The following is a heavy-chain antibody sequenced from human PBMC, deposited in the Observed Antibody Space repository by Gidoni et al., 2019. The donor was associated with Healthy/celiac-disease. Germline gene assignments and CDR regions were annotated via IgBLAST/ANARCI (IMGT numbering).Heavy chain of an antibody. CDR2: IIPILGIA. J-gene: IGHJ6*02. D-gene: IGHD3-3*01. V-gene: IGHV1-69*02. Sequence: QVQLVQSGAEVKKPGSSVTVSCKASGVTFSSYTISWVRQAPGQGLEWMGRIIPILGIANYAQKFQGRVTITADKSTSTAYMELSSLRSEDTAVYYCAIGYRFLEWLNYYYGMDVWGQGTTVTVSS. CDR1: GVTFSSYT. CDR3: AIGYRFLEWLNYYYGMDV.